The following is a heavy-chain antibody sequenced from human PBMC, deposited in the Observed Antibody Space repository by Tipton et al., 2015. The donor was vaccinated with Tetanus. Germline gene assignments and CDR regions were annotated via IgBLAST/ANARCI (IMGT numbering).Heavy chain of an antibody. J-gene: IGHJ6*02. CDR2: IDYSGST. D-gene: IGHD2-21*01. CDR3: ARERIEAFYYHGLDV. CDR1: GGSISSYY. V-gene: IGHV4-59*01. Sequence: TLSLTCTVSGGSISSYYWSWVRQPPGKGLEWIGYIDYSGSTNYNPSLKSRVTISIDTSKKQFSLNLSSVIAADTAVYFCARERIEAFYYHGLDVWGPGTTVTVSS.